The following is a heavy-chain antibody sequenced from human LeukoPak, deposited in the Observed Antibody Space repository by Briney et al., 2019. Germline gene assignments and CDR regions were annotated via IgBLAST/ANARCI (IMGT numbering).Heavy chain of an antibody. J-gene: IGHJ3*01. Sequence: PSETLSLTRGVSGYSISRGYSWGWIRQPPGKGLEWIGNIYHSESTHYNPSLKSRVTISPDTSKNQFSLKLTSVTASDTAVYYCARFDHVWETHGMDAFDLWGKGTMVTVSS. CDR1: GYSISRGYS. CDR2: IYHSEST. D-gene: IGHD3-16*01. V-gene: IGHV4-38-2*01. CDR3: ARFDHVWETHGMDAFDL.